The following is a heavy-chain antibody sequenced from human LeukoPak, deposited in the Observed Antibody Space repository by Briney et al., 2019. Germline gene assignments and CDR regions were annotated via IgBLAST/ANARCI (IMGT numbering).Heavy chain of an antibody. D-gene: IGHD6-19*01. CDR1: GFTFTTFW. V-gene: IGHV3-7*01. J-gene: IGHJ4*02. Sequence: PGGSLRLSCAASGFTFTTFWMSWVRQAPGKGLEWVANIKQDGSERYYVDSVKGRFTISRDNAKSSLYLQMNSLRAEDTGVYYCAGSGWQVYLDYWGQGALVTVSS. CDR3: AGSGWQVYLDY. CDR2: IKQDGSER.